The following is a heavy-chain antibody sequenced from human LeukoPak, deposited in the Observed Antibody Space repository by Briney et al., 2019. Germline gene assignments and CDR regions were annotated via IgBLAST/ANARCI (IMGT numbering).Heavy chain of an antibody. CDR1: GYTFTGYH. CDR2: IKPNSGGT. CDR3: ARDQEKRPRVAGMKVNYYHYFYMDV. Sequence: ASVKVSCKASGYTFTGYHIHWVRQAPGQGLEWVGWIKPNSGGTKYAQKFQDRVTMTRDTSISTAYMELSMLRSDDTAVYYCARDQEKRPRVAGMKVNYYHYFYMDVWGSGTTVSVSS. J-gene: IGHJ6*03. V-gene: IGHV1-2*02. D-gene: IGHD6-19*01.